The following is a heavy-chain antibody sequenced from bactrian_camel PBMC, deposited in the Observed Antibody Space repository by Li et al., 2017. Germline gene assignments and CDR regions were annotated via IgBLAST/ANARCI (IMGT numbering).Heavy chain of an antibody. CDR1: GDTDCGAM. CDR3: AADPAPYAACGSSRWRLRSRFPY. CDR2: IGQHGDT. V-gene: IGHV3S53*01. Sequence: HVQLVESGGGSVQAGGFLRLSCTASGDTDCGAMWCWKRQAPGNEREGVAAIGQHGDTSYADSVKGRFTISRDKAKYTVFLQMDSMKYEDTAMYYCAADPAPYAACGSSRWRLRSRFPYWAQGTQVTVS. D-gene: IGHD1*01. J-gene: IGHJ4*01.